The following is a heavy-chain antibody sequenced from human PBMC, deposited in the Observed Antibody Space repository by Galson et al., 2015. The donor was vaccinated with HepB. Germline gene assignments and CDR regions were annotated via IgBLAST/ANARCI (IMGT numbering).Heavy chain of an antibody. Sequence: SLRLSCAVTGVTFGNYWMNWVRQAPGKGLVWVSRISSDGININYAGFVKGRLTMSRDNAKNTLDLQMDSLRAEDSAVYYCALSVNAWLEPFFDYWGQGILVTVSS. CDR3: ALSVNAWLEPFFDY. CDR2: ISSDGINI. V-gene: IGHV3-74*01. CDR1: GVTFGNYW. J-gene: IGHJ4*02. D-gene: IGHD3-16*01.